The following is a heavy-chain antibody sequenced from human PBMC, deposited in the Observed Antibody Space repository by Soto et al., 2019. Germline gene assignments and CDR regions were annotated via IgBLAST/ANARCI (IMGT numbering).Heavy chain of an antibody. J-gene: IGHJ5*02. CDR1: GFIFSDYY. CDR3: AREFCSGGNCYTYYFDP. CDR2: INTDGSNT. D-gene: IGHD2-15*01. V-gene: IGHV3-74*01. Sequence: PGGSLRLSCAASGFIFSDYYMSWVRQTPGKGLVWVSHINTDGSNTNYADSVKGRFTISRDNAKSTLFLQMNSLRDEDTAVYYCAREFCSGGNCYTYYFDPWGQGIPVTVSS.